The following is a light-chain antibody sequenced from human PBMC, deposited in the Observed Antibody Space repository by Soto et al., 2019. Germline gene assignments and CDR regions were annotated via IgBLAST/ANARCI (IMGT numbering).Light chain of an antibody. V-gene: IGKV1-39*01. CDR2: AAS. CDR1: QSISSY. CDR3: QQSYSTLLT. J-gene: IGKJ4*01. Sequence: IPMTQSPSTLSASLGYRFTITFRASQSISSYLNWYQQKPGKAPKLLIYAASSLQSGVPSRFSGSGSGTDFTLTISSLQPEDFATYYCQQSYSTLLTFGGGTKVDIK.